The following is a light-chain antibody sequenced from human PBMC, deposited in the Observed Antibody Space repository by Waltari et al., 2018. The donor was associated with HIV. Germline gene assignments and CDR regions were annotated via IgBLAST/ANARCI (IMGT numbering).Light chain of an antibody. J-gene: IGLJ3*02. V-gene: IGLV2-14*03. CDR1: SSDVGGYNY. CDR3: SSYTSSSTPWV. Sequence: QSALTQPASVSGSPGQSITISCTGSSSDVGGYNYVSWYQQYPGKAPKLMIYDVSYRPSGVSNRFSGSKSGNTAALTISGLQAEDEADYYCSSYTSSSTPWVFGGGTKLTVL. CDR2: DVS.